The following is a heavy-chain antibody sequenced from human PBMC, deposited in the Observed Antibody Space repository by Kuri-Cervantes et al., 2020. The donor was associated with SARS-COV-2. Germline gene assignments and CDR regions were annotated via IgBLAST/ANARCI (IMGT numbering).Heavy chain of an antibody. CDR1: GFTFSTHR. CDR2: ITSDGDTT. D-gene: IGHD5-24*01. Sequence: GESMKMSCAASGFTFSTHRTHWIRQAQGKGLEYVSAITSDGDTTFYADSVKSRFTISRDNSKYTLYLQLGSLRAEDMAVYYKAREPLCGDLDFWGQVALVTVSS. J-gene: IGHJ4*02. CDR3: AREPLCGDLDF. V-gene: IGHV3-64*02.